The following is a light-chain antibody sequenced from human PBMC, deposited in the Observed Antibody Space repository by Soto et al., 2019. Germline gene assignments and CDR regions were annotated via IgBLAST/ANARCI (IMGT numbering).Light chain of an antibody. CDR1: QNVRSNY. CDR3: QHYDGSPRT. V-gene: IGKV3-20*01. J-gene: IGKJ2*01. Sequence: ETVLTQSPGTVSLSPGERATLSCTTSQNVRSNYLAWYQQKPGQAPRLLIYGVFNRATGIPDRFSGSGSRTDFTLTISGLEPEDSAVYYCQHYDGSPRTFGQGTKLEI. CDR2: GVF.